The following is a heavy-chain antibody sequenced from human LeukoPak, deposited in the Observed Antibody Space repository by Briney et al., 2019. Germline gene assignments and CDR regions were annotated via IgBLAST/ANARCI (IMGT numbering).Heavy chain of an antibody. V-gene: IGHV3-30*02. CDR3: AKDYSKTSYYGSGTYYRPKWFDP. D-gene: IGHD3-10*01. Sequence: GGSLRLSCAASGFTFSSYGMHWVRQAPGKGLEWVAFIRYDGSNKYYADSVKGRFTISRDNSKNTLYLQMNNLRAEDTAVYYCAKDYSKTSYYGSGTYYRPKWFDPWGQGTLVTVSS. J-gene: IGHJ5*02. CDR2: IRYDGSNK. CDR1: GFTFSSYG.